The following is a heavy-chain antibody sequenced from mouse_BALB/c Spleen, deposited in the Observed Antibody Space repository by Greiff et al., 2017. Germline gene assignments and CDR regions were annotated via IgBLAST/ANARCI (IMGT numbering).Heavy chain of an antibody. CDR1: GYSITSDYA. Sequence: ESGPGLVKPSQSLSLTCTVTGYSITSDYAWNWIRQFPGNKLEWMGYISYSGSTSYNPSLKSRISITRDTSKNQFFLQLNSVTTEDTATYYCAREGYDYDWFAYWGQGTLVTVSA. CDR2: ISYSGST. CDR3: AREGYDYDWFAY. J-gene: IGHJ3*01. V-gene: IGHV3-2*02. D-gene: IGHD2-4*01.